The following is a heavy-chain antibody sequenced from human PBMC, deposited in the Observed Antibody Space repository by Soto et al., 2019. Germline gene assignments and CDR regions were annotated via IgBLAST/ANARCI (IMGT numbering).Heavy chain of an antibody. CDR2: IYHSGST. J-gene: IGHJ6*03. V-gene: IGHV4-4*02. Sequence: QVQLQESGPGLVKPSGTLSLTCAVSSGSISSSNWWSWVRQPPGKGLEWIGEIYHSGSTNYNPSLKSRVTISVDKSKNQFSLKLSSVTAADTAVYYCARRVVIATYYYYYYYMDVWGKGTTVTVSS. CDR1: SGSISSSNW. D-gene: IGHD3-3*01. CDR3: ARRVVIATYYYYYYYMDV.